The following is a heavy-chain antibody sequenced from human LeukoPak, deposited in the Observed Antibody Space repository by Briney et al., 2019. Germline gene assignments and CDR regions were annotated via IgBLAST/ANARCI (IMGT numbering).Heavy chain of an antibody. CDR2: IRYDGSNK. V-gene: IGHV3-30*02. J-gene: IGHJ4*02. D-gene: IGHD7-27*01. CDR3: AKVLGISFAPWDY. Sequence: GGSLRLSCAASGFTFSSYGMHWVRQAPGKGLEWVAFIRYDGSNKYYADSVKGRFTISRDNSKNTLYLQMNSLRAEDTAVYYCAKVLGISFAPWDYWGQGTLVTVSS. CDR1: GFTFSSYG.